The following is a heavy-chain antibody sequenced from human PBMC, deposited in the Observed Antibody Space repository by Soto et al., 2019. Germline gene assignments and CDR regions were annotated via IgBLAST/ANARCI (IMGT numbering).Heavy chain of an antibody. CDR3: ARGRIQLGLGY. D-gene: IGHD5-18*01. Sequence: SETLSLTCTVSGGSISSGDYYWSWIRQPPGKGLEWIGYIYYSGSTYYNPSLKSRVTISVDTSKNQFSLKLSSVTAADTAVYYCARGRIQLGLGYWGQGTLVTVSS. J-gene: IGHJ4*02. CDR2: IYYSGST. CDR1: GGSISSGDYY. V-gene: IGHV4-30-4*01.